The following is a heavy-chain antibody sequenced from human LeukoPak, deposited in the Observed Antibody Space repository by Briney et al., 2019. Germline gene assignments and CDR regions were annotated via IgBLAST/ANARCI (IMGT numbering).Heavy chain of an antibody. J-gene: IGHJ5*02. Sequence: ASVKVSCKASGYIFTGYYFHWVRQAPGQGLEWMGLINPNSGGTNYAQKFQGRVTMTRDTSISTAYMELSRLRSDDTAVYYCAKAHGTYYYDSSGRNWFDPWGQGTLVTVSS. CDR2: INPNSGGT. CDR1: GYIFTGYY. CDR3: AKAHGTYYYDSSGRNWFDP. V-gene: IGHV1-2*02. D-gene: IGHD3-22*01.